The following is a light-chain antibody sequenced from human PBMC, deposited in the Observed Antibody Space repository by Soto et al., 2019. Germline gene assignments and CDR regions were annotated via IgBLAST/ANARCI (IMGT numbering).Light chain of an antibody. J-gene: IGKJ3*01. CDR2: AAS. CDR1: QGISRY. V-gene: IGKV1-9*01. CDR3: QQLGSSPFT. Sequence: DIQLTQSPSFLSASVGDRVTISCRASQGISRYLAWYQQKPAKAPKLLIYAASTLQGGVPSRFSGSGSGTEFTLTISSLQPGDFATYYCQQLGSSPFTFGPGTKVDVK.